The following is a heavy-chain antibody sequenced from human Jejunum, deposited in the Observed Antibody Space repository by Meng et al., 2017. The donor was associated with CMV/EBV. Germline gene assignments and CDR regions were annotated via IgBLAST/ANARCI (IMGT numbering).Heavy chain of an antibody. CDR2: ISSSSRYI. J-gene: IGHJ4*02. V-gene: IGHV3-21*01. CDR3: AREPYSGSSY. CDR1: GFTFSSYN. Sequence: EVQPVDSGGGLVKPGGSLRLSCIGSGFTFSSYNMNWVRQAPGKGLEWVSSISSSSRYINYADSVKGRFTISSDNSKNTLYLQMNSLRAEDTGVYYCAREPYSGSSYWGQGILVTVSS. D-gene: IGHD1-26*01.